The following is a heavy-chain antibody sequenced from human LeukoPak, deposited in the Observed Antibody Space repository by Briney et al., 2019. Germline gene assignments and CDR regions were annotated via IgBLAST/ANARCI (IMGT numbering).Heavy chain of an antibody. CDR3: ARSLAYCGGDCWSY. CDR2: IYYSGST. V-gene: IGHV4-39*07. Sequence: PSETLSLTCTVSGGSISSSSYYWGWIRQPPGKGLEWIGSIYYSGSTYYNPSLKSRVTISVDTSKNQFSLKLSSVTAADTAVYYCARSLAYCGGDCWSYWGQGTLVTVSS. CDR1: GGSISSSSYY. D-gene: IGHD2-21*02. J-gene: IGHJ4*02.